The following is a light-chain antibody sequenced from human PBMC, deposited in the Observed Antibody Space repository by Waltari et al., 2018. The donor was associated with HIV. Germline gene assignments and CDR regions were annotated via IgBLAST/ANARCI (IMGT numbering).Light chain of an antibody. CDR2: RDN. Sequence: QSVLTQPPSASGTPGQRVIVSCSGSSFNIGRNFVSWYQQLPGTAPKVLIFRDNQRPSGVPDRFSGSKSGASASLAISGLRSEDEADYYCCSYAGSNTMIFGGGTKLTVL. CDR1: SFNIGRNF. CDR3: CSYAGSNTMI. J-gene: IGLJ2*01. V-gene: IGLV1-47*01.